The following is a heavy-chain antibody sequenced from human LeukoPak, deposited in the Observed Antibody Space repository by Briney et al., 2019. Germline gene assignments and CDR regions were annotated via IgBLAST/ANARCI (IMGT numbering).Heavy chain of an antibody. V-gene: IGHV3-74*01. D-gene: IGHD4-17*01. Sequence: PGGSLRLSCAASGFTFSSYWMHWVRQAPGKGLVWVSRINSDGSSTSYADSVKGRFTISRDNAKNTLYLQMNSLRAEDTAVYYCASGGYDYGDFYYYYMDVWGKGTTVTISS. CDR2: INSDGSST. CDR1: GFTFSSYW. CDR3: ASGGYDYGDFYYYYMDV. J-gene: IGHJ6*03.